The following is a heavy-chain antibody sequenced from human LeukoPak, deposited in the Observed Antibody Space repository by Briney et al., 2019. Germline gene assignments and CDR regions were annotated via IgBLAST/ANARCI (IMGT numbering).Heavy chain of an antibody. CDR2: IKPDGSEK. CDR1: GFTFSNSW. V-gene: IGHV3-7*01. CDR3: ARVNSVPAAPFDY. D-gene: IGHD2-2*01. Sequence: GGSLRLSCASSGFTFSNSWMNWVRQAPGKGLEWEANIKPDGSEKYYVDSVKGRFTISRDNAKNSLYLQMNSLRAEDTAVYYCARVNSVPAAPFDYWGQGTLVTVSS. J-gene: IGHJ4*02.